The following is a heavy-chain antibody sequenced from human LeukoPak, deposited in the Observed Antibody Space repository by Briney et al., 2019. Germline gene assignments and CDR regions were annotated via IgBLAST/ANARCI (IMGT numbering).Heavy chain of an antibody. D-gene: IGHD2-15*01. J-gene: IGHJ5*02. CDR3: ARGIVVVVAATSNWFDP. CDR1: GFTFSSYA. V-gene: IGHV3-30*04. Sequence: GGSLRLSCAASGFTFSSYAMHWARQAPGKGLEWVAVISYDGSNKYYADSVKGRFTISRDNSKNTLYLQMNSLRAEDTAVYYCARGIVVVVAATSNWFDPWGQGTLVTVAS. CDR2: ISYDGSNK.